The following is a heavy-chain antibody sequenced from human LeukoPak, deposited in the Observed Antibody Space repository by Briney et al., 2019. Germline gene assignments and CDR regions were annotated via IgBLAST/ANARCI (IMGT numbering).Heavy chain of an antibody. J-gene: IGHJ5*02. Sequence: PSETLSLTCTVSGGSISSSSYYWGWLRQPPGKGLEWIGSIYYSGSTYYNPSLKSRVTISVDTYKNQFSLKLSSVTAADTAVYYCARDQGYCSSTSCYTDWFDPWGQGTLVTVSS. CDR2: IYYSGST. CDR3: ARDQGYCSSTSCYTDWFDP. CDR1: GGSISSSSYY. V-gene: IGHV4-39*07. D-gene: IGHD2-2*02.